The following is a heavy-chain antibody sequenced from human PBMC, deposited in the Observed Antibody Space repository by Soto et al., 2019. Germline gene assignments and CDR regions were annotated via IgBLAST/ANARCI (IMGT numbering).Heavy chain of an antibody. J-gene: IGHJ4*02. Sequence: LSLTCTVSGGSISSGDYYWSWIRQPPGKGLEWIGYIYYSGSTYYNPSLKSRVTISVDTSKNQFSLKLSSVTAADTAVYYCARDGIAAAGHFDYWGQGTLVTVSS. D-gene: IGHD6-13*01. CDR1: GGSISSGDYY. CDR3: ARDGIAAAGHFDY. CDR2: IYYSGST. V-gene: IGHV4-30-4*01.